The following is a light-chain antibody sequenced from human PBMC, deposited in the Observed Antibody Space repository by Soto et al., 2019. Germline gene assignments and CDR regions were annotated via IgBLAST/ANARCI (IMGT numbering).Light chain of an antibody. CDR3: PQDYNYPRT. V-gene: IGKV1-6*01. Sequence: AIQMTQSPSSLSASVGDRVTITCRASQGIRNDLGWYQQKPGKAPKLLIYAASSLQSGVPSRFSGSASGTDFTLTISSLQPEDFASYYCPQDYNYPRTFGQGTKLEIK. J-gene: IGKJ2*01. CDR2: AAS. CDR1: QGIRND.